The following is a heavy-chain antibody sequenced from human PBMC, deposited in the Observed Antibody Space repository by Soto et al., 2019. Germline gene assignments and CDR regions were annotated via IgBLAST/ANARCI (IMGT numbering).Heavy chain of an antibody. CDR3: ARDCGYSYGYDYYYGMYV. CDR2: IIPIFGTA. V-gene: IGHV1-69*13. CDR1: GGTFSSYA. Sequence: GASVKVSCKASGGTFSSYAISWVRQAPGQGRQWMGGIIPIFGTANYAQKFQGRVTITADESTSTAYMELSSLRSEDTAVYYCARDCGYSYGYDYYYGMYVWGQGXTVTVYS. J-gene: IGHJ6*02. D-gene: IGHD5-18*01.